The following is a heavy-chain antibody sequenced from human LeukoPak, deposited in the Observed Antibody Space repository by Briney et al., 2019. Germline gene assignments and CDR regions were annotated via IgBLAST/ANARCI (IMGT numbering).Heavy chain of an antibody. V-gene: IGHV3-23*01. CDR2: ISGTSGST. D-gene: IGHD1-26*01. Sequence: GGSLRLSSAPSGLSFSSYAMSWVRQAPGQGLEWVSGISGTSGSTYYADSVKGRFTISRDNSKNTLYLQMNSLRAEDTAVYYCAKDHKYSGSPRAFDIWGQGTMVTVSS. CDR1: GLSFSSYA. J-gene: IGHJ3*02. CDR3: AKDHKYSGSPRAFDI.